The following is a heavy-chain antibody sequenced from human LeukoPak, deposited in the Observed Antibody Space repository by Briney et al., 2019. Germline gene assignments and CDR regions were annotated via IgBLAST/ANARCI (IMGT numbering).Heavy chain of an antibody. J-gene: IGHJ4*02. CDR2: ISAHNGNT. V-gene: IGHV1-18*01. Sequence: ASVKVSRKASGYTFTSYGISWVRQAPGQGLEWMGWISAHNGNTNYAQKLQGRVTMTTDTSTSTAYMELRSLRSDDTAVYYCARGPPYYYDSSGCDYWGQGTLVTVSS. CDR1: GYTFTSYG. CDR3: ARGPPYYYDSSGCDY. D-gene: IGHD3-22*01.